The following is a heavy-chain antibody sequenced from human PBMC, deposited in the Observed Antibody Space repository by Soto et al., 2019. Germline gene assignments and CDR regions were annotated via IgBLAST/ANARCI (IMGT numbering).Heavy chain of an antibody. J-gene: IGHJ6*02. CDR1: GYTFTGYY. Sequence: GASVKVSCKAAGYTFTGYYMHWVRQAPGQGLEWMGIINPSGGSTSYAQKFQGRVTMTRDTSTSTVYMELSSLRSEDTAVYYCARDGRITIFGVVIPGRYGMDVWGQGTTVTVSS. CDR3: ARDGRITIFGVVIPGRYGMDV. V-gene: IGHV1-46*01. D-gene: IGHD3-3*01. CDR2: INPSGGST.